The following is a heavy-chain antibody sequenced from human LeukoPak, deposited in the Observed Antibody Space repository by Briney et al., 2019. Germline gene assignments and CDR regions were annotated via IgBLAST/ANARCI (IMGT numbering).Heavy chain of an antibody. J-gene: IGHJ3*02. Sequence: GESLRLSCAASEFTFSSFWMHWVRQAPGKGLVWVSRISSDGSDIRYADSVKGRFTISRDNAKNTLHLQMNSLRADDTAVYYCARERRSSGWYDAFDMRGQGTMVTVSS. V-gene: IGHV3-74*01. CDR3: ARERRSSGWYDAFDM. D-gene: IGHD6-19*01. CDR1: EFTFSSFW. CDR2: ISSDGSDI.